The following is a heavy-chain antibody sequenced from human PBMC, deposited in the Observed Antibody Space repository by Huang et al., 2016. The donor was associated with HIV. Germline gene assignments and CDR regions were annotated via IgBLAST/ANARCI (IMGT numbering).Heavy chain of an antibody. Sequence: QVRLEQWGAGLLKHSETLSLTCAVDGGYFSGYQGTWIRQSPGKGFEWIGEINHSVSATYNPSLKTRVTITGYMSKNHFSLKMTSLPVTDTAVYFCARGLRFCRGRDCFPTHFQHWSQG. D-gene: IGHD2-21*02. CDR2: INHSVSA. V-gene: IGHV4-34*02. J-gene: IGHJ1*01. CDR3: ARGLRFCRGRDCFPTHFQH. CDR1: GGYFSGYQ.